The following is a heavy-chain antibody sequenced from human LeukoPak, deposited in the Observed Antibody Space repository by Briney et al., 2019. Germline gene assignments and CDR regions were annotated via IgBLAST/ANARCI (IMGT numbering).Heavy chain of an antibody. CDR1: GFTVSSNS. V-gene: IGHV3-53*01. CDR2: IYSCTT. J-gene: IGHJ4*02. CDR3: AKDQLNRFCSGGSCSITHDS. Sequence: PGGSLRLSCTVSGFTVSSNSMSWVRQAPGKGLEWVSFIYSCTTHYSDSVKGRFTISKDTSKNTLYLQMNSLRAEDTAIYYCAKDQLNRFCSGGSCSITHDSWGQGTLVTVSS. D-gene: IGHD2-15*01.